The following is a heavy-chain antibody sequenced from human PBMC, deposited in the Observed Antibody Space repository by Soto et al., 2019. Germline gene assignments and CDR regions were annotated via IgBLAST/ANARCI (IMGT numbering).Heavy chain of an antibody. D-gene: IGHD2-2*01. CDR2: ISAYNGNT. J-gene: IGHJ5*02. Sequence: GASVKVSCKASGYTFTSYGISWVRQAPGQGLEWMGWISAYNGNTNYAQKLQGRVTMTPDASTSTAYMELSSLRSDDTAVYYCATDLSVVPSAYTWFDPCGQGTLVTVSS. V-gene: IGHV1-18*01. CDR1: GYTFTSYG. CDR3: ATDLSVVPSAYTWFDP.